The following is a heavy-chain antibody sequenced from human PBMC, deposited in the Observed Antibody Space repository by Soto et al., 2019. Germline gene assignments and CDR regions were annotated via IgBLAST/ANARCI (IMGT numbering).Heavy chain of an antibody. J-gene: IGHJ4*02. D-gene: IGHD3-22*01. CDR2: ISAYNGNT. CDR3: ALTYYYDSSGYQPFDY. V-gene: IGHV1-18*04. CDR1: GYTFTSYG. Sequence: GASVKVSCKASGYTFTSYGISWVRQAPGQGLEWMGWISAYNGNTNYAQKLQGRVTMTTDTSTSTAYMELRSLRSDDTAVYYCALTYYYDSSGYQPFDYWGQGTLVTVSS.